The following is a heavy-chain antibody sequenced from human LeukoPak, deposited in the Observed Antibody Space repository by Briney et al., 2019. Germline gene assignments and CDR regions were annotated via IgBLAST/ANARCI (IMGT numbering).Heavy chain of an antibody. V-gene: IGHV3-53*01. J-gene: IGHJ4*02. CDR1: GFTVSRKH. D-gene: IGHD5-24*01. Sequence: GGSLRLSCAASGFTVSRKHMTWVRQAPGKGLEWVSVIYTGNSTYYADSVEGRFTISKDTSKNTLHLQMNSLRAEDTAVYYCATFDGYNSPQGGYWGQGTLVTVSS. CDR2: IYTGNST. CDR3: ATFDGYNSPQGGY.